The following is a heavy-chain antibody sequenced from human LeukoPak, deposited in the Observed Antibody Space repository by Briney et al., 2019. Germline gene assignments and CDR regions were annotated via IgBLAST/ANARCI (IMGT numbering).Heavy chain of an antibody. CDR1: GFTFSSYS. CDR3: ARDRAVAGTGFDP. V-gene: IGHV3-21*01. CDR2: ISSSSSYI. J-gene: IGHJ5*02. D-gene: IGHD6-19*01. Sequence: GGPLRLSCAASGFTFSSYSMNWVRQAPGKGLEWVSSISSSSSYIYYADSVKGRFTISRDNAKNSLYLQMNSLRAEDTAVYYCARDRAVAGTGFDPWGQGTLVTVSS.